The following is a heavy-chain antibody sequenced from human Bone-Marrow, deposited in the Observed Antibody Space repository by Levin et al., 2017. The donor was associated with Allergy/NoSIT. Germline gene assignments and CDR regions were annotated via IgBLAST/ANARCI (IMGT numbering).Heavy chain of an antibody. CDR1: GFTFSDYY. V-gene: IGHV3-11*03. J-gene: IGHJ3*02. CDR3: ARTYDILTRRGGIGAFDI. Sequence: GGSLRLSCAASGFTFSDYYMSWIRQAPGKGLEWVSYISSSSSYTNYADSVKGRFTISRDNAKNSLYLQMNSLRAEDTAVYYCARTYDILTRRGGIGAFDIWGQGTMVTVSS. CDR2: ISSSSSYT. D-gene: IGHD3-9*01.